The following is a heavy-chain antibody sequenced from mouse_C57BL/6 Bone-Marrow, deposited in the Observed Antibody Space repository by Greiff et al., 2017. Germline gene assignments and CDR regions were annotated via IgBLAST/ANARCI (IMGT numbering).Heavy chain of an antibody. CDR2: IDPSDRYT. D-gene: IGHD2-4*01. Sequence: VQLQQSGAELVKPGASVKLSCKASGYTFTSYWMPWVKQRPGQGLEWLGEIDPSDRYTYYNPQFNGKDTLTVDTSSSTAYMQLSSLTSEDSAVYYCARWGLRGYAMDYWGQGTSVTVSS. J-gene: IGHJ4*01. CDR1: GYTFTSYW. V-gene: IGHV1-50*01. CDR3: ARWGLRGYAMDY.